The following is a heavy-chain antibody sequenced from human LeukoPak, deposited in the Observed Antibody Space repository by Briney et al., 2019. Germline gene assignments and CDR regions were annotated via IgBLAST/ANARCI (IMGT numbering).Heavy chain of an antibody. J-gene: IGHJ4*02. CDR1: GFTFSSYW. CDR3: ARGPLIAAAGTW. D-gene: IGHD6-13*01. Sequence: GGSLRLSCAASGFTFSSYWMSWVRQAPGKGLEWVANIKQDGSEKNYVDSVKGRFTISRDNAKNSLFLQMNSLRAEDTAVYYCARGPLIAAAGTWWGQGTLVTVSS. CDR2: IKQDGSEK. V-gene: IGHV3-7*03.